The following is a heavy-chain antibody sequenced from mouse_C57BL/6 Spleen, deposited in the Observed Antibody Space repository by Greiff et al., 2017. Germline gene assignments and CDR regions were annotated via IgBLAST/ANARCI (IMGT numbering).Heavy chain of an antibody. Sequence: EVMLVESGGGLVKPGGSLKLSCAASGFTFSDYGMHWVRQAPEKGLEWVAYISSGSSTIYYADTVKGRFTISRDNATNTLFLQMTSLRSEDTAMYYCARDYDYAMDYWGQGTSVTVSS. V-gene: IGHV5-17*01. CDR2: ISSGSSTI. CDR1: GFTFSDYG. J-gene: IGHJ4*01. CDR3: ARDYDYAMDY. D-gene: IGHD2-4*01.